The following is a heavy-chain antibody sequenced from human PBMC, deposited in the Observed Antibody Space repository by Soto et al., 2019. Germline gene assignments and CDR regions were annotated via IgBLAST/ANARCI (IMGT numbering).Heavy chain of an antibody. J-gene: IGHJ5*02. CDR1: GYSFTSYW. D-gene: IGHD3-22*01. Sequence: GESLKISCKDSGYSFTSYWIGWVRQMPGKGLEWMGIIYPGDSDTRYSPSFQGQVTISADKSISTAYLQWSSLKASDTAMYYCARDPTPYYYDSSGYPNWFDPWGQGTLVTVSS. CDR3: ARDPTPYYYDSSGYPNWFDP. V-gene: IGHV5-51*01. CDR2: IYPGDSDT.